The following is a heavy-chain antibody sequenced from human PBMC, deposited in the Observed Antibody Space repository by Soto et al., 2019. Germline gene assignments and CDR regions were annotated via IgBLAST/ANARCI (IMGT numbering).Heavy chain of an antibody. CDR3: ARLGLLSCEGFDS. CDR2: INVGNDNT. CDR1: GYIFTDYG. V-gene: IGHV1-3*01. Sequence: QVHLVQSGAEVKKPGASVKVSCKASGYIFTDYGLQWVRQASGQRLEWMGWINVGNDNTKYSQKFQGRVTFSRDTAATTAYLELTSLTSEVTAVYYCARLGLLSCEGFDSWGQGTLVTVSS. J-gene: IGHJ4*02. D-gene: IGHD3-16*02.